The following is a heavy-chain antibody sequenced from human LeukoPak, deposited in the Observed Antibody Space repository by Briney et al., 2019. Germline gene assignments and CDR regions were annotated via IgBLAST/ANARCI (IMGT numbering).Heavy chain of an antibody. D-gene: IGHD2-15*01. V-gene: IGHV4-59*01. CDR1: GGSISSYY. Sequence: PSETLSLTCTVSGGSISSYYWSWIRQPPGKGLEWIGYIYYSGSTNYNPSLKSRVTISVDTSKNQFSLKLSSVTAADTAVYYCASRPYCSGGMGCYWFDPWGQGTLVTVSS. J-gene: IGHJ5*02. CDR2: IYYSGST. CDR3: ASRPYCSGGMGCYWFDP.